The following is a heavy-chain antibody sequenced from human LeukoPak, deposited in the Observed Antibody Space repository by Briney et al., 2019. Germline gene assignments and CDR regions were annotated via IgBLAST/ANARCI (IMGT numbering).Heavy chain of an antibody. CDR3: ATQFDYDRSAYYLRAFDL. J-gene: IGHJ3*01. Sequence: SVKVSCKASGGTFSSYAISWVRQAPGQGLEWMGGIIPIFGTANYAQKFQGRVTMTEDTSTDTAYMELSSLRSEDTAVYYCATQFDYDRSAYYLRAFDLWGQGTKVTVSS. V-gene: IGHV1-69*06. CDR1: GGTFSSYA. D-gene: IGHD3-22*01. CDR2: IIPIFGTA.